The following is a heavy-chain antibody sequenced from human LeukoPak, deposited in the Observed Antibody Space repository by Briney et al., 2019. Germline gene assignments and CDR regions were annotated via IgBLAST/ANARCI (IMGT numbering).Heavy chain of an antibody. Sequence: ASVKVSCKASGYTFTSYAMNWVRQAPGQGLEWMGWINTNTGNPTYAQGFTGRFVFSLDTSVSTAYLQISSLKAEDTAVYYCARDHVGYCSNTSCLTYYYYGMDVWGQGTTVTVSS. CDR3: ARDHVGYCSNTSCLTYYYYGMDV. J-gene: IGHJ6*02. CDR1: GYTFTSYA. V-gene: IGHV7-4-1*02. D-gene: IGHD2-2*01. CDR2: INTNTGNP.